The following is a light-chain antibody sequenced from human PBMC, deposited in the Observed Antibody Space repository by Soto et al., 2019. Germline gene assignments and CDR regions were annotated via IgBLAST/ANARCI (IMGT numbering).Light chain of an antibody. V-gene: IGLV2-14*01. J-gene: IGLJ2*01. CDR2: EVT. Sequence: QSALTQPASVSGSPGQSITISCTGTSSDVGGYNYVSWYRQHPGKAPKLMIYEVTDRPSGVSNRFSGSKSANTAALTISGLQAEDEADYYCTSYTSSGAVVFGGGTKLTVL. CDR3: TSYTSSGAVV. CDR1: SSDVGGYNY.